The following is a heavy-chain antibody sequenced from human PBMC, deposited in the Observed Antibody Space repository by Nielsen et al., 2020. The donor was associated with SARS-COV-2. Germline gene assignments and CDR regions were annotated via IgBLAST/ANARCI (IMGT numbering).Heavy chain of an antibody. CDR1: GFTFSNAW. CDR2: IKSKTDGWTT. D-gene: IGHD7-27*01. J-gene: IGHJ4*02. Sequence: GESLKISCAASGFTFSNAWMSWVRQAPGKGLEWVGRIKSKTDGWTTDYAAPVKGRFTISRDDSKNTLYLQMNSLKTEDTAVYSCTTGATGDDYWGQGTLVIVSS. CDR3: TTGATGDDY. V-gene: IGHV3-15*01.